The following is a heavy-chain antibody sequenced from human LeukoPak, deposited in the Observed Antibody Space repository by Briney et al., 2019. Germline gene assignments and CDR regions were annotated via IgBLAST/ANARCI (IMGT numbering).Heavy chain of an antibody. CDR1: GYTFTGYY. D-gene: IGHD2-2*01. CDR3: ARAVVPAAIQGFDP. Sequence: GASVKVSCKASGYTFTGYYMHWVRQAPGQGLEWMGWINPNSGGTNYAQKFQGRVTMTRDTSISTAYMELSRLRSDDTAVYYCARAVVPAAIQGFDPWGQGTLVTVSS. J-gene: IGHJ5*02. V-gene: IGHV1-2*02. CDR2: INPNSGGT.